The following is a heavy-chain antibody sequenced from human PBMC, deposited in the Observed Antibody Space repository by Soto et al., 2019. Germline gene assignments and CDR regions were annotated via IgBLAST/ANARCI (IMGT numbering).Heavy chain of an antibody. J-gene: IGHJ3*02. D-gene: IGHD3-9*01. Sequence: EVQLVESGGGLVQPGGSLRLSCAASGFTFSSYEMNWVRQAPGKGLEWVSYISSSGSTIYYADSVKGRFTISRDNAKNSLYLQMNSLRAEDTAVYYCARDYYDILTGYPKHAFDIWGQGTMVTVSS. CDR3: ARDYYDILTGYPKHAFDI. V-gene: IGHV3-48*03. CDR1: GFTFSSYE. CDR2: ISSSGSTI.